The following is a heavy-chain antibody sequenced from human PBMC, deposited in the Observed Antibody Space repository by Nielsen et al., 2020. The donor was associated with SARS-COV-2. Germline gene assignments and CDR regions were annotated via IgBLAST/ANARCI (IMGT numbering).Heavy chain of an antibody. D-gene: IGHD3-16*01. CDR2: ISYEGSKK. J-gene: IGHJ6*02. Sequence: GESLKISCAASGFTFNNYGFYWVRQAPGKGLEWVASISYEGSKKYYGDSPTGRFTVSRDTSKNTVYLQMNSLSVEDTAVYHCAKRRAVFMLTFGGEGAMDVWGQGTTVSVSS. CDR1: GFTFNNYG. V-gene: IGHV3-30*18. CDR3: AKRRAVFMLTFGGEGAMDV.